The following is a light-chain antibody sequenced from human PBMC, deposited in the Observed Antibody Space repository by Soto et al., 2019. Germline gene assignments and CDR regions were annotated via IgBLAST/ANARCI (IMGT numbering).Light chain of an antibody. CDR1: SSNIGAGYD. CDR2: AND. V-gene: IGLV1-40*01. Sequence: QAVVTQPPSVSGAPGQRVTISCTGSSSNIGAGYDVHWYQQLPGTAPKLLIYANDNRPSGVPDRFSGSKSGTSASLAITGLRAADEADYYCQSYASSPSAIFVFGTGTNLTVL. J-gene: IGLJ1*01. CDR3: QSYASSPSAIFV.